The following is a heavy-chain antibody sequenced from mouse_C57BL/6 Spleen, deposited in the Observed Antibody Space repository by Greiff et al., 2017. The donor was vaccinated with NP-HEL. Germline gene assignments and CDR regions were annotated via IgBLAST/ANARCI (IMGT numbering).Heavy chain of an antibody. D-gene: IGHD4-1*01. CDR2: IYPGSGST. CDR3: ARGNCPSDY. J-gene: IGHJ4*01. CDR1: GYTFTGYW. V-gene: IGHV1-55*01. Sequence: VQLQQSGAELMKPGASVKLSCKATGYTFTGYWIEWVKQRPGQGLEWIGDIYPGSGSTNYNEKFKSKATLTVDTSSSTAYMQLSSLTSEDSAVYYCARGNCPSDYWGQGTSVTVSS.